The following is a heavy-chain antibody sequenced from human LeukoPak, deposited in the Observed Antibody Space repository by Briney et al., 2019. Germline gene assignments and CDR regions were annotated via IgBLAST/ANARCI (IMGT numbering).Heavy chain of an antibody. Sequence: GGSLRLSCAASGFTFSDYYVSWIRQAPGKGLEWVSSISSSSSYIYYADSVKGRFTISRDNAKNSLYLQMNSLRAEDTAVYYCARDATHVTISGVVIKAACLDYWGQGTLVTVSS. CDR1: GFTFSDYY. D-gene: IGHD3-3*01. CDR2: ISSSSSYI. CDR3: ARDATHVTISGVVIKAACLDY. V-gene: IGHV3-11*06. J-gene: IGHJ4*02.